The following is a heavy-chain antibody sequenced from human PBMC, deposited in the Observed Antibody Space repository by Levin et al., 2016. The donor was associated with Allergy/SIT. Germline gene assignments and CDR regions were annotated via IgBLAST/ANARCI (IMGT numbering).Heavy chain of an antibody. CDR2: ISSSSSYI. D-gene: IGHD1-26*01. CDR1: GFTFSSYS. CDR3: ARDPPYSGSFGYFQH. Sequence: GGSLRLSCAASGFTFSSYSMNWVRQAPGKGLEWVSSISSSSSYIYYADSVKGRFTISRDNAKNSLYLQMNSLRAEDTAVYYCARDPPYSGSFGYFQHWGQGTLVTVSS. J-gene: IGHJ1*01. V-gene: IGHV3-21*01.